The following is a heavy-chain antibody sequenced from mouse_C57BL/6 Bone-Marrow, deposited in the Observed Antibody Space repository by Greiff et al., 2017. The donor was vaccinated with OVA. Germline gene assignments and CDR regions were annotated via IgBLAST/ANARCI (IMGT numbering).Heavy chain of an antibody. CDR3: ARGGNENYYAMDY. CDR2: INYDGSST. D-gene: IGHD2-1*01. Sequence: EVKLVESEGGLVQPGSSMKLSCTASGFTFSDYYMAWVRQVPEKGLEWVANINYDGSSTYYLDSLKNRFIISRDNAKNILYLQMSSLKSEDTATYYCARGGNENYYAMDYWGQGTSVTVSS. V-gene: IGHV5-16*01. CDR1: GFTFSDYY. J-gene: IGHJ4*01.